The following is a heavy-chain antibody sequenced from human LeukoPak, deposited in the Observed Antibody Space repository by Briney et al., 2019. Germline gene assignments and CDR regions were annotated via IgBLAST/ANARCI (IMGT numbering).Heavy chain of an antibody. J-gene: IGHJ4*02. CDR1: GGSFSGYY. CDR2: INHSGST. D-gene: IGHD4-17*01. CDR3: ARVGAGGDYDSPFFDY. Sequence: SETLSLTCAVYGGSFSGYYWSWVRQPPGKGLEWIGEINHSGSTNYNPSLKSRVTISVDTSKNQFSLKLSSVTAADTAVYYCARVGAGGDYDSPFFDYWGQGTLVTVSS. V-gene: IGHV4-34*01.